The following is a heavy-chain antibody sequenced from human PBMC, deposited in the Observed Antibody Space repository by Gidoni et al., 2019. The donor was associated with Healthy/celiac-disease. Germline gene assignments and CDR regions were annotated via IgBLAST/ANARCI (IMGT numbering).Heavy chain of an antibody. V-gene: IGHV3-23*01. Sequence: EVQLLESGGGLVQPGGSLRLACAATGFTFSSYAMSWVRQAPGKGLEWVSAISGSSGSTYYADSVKGRFTISRDNSKSTLYLQMNSLRAEDKAVYYCANCYESSTSCYSFDYWGQGTLVTVSS. CDR1: GFTFSSYA. J-gene: IGHJ4*02. CDR2: ISGSSGST. D-gene: IGHD2-2*02. CDR3: ANCYESSTSCYSFDY.